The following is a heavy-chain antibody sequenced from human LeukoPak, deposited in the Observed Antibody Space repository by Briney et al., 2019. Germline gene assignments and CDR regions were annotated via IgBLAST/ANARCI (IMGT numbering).Heavy chain of an antibody. CDR2: ISGSGGST. CDR3: AKARGMATIFDY. J-gene: IGHJ4*02. CDR1: GFTFSSYG. V-gene: IGHV3-23*01. Sequence: GGSLRLSRAASGFTFSSYGMSWVRQAPGKGLEWVSAISGSGGSTYYADSVKGRFTISRDNSKNTLYLQMNSLRAEDTAVYYCAKARGMATIFDYWGQGTLVTVSS. D-gene: IGHD5-24*01.